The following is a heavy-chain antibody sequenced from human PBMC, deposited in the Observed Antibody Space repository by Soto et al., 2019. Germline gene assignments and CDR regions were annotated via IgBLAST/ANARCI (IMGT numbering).Heavy chain of an antibody. V-gene: IGHV1-8*01. CDR1: GYSFTNND. J-gene: IGHJ5*02. Sequence: ASVKVSCKASGYSFTNNDVTWVRQATGQGLEWMGWMNPGSGDTGYAQKFQGRVAMTRDISIATAYMELSSLRSDDTAIYYCARMATFGSLNWFDPWGQGTLVTVSS. CDR3: ARMATFGSLNWFDP. CDR2: MNPGSGDT. D-gene: IGHD3-16*01.